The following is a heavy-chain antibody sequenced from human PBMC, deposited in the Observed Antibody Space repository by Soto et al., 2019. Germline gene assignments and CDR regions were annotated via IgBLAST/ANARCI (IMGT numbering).Heavy chain of an antibody. Sequence: SETLSLTCSVSGGFLSDYYWSWIRQSPEKGLEWVGYIYYSGSTNYNPSLRSRVTISVDTSKNQFSLRLKSVTAADTAVYYCARVGCSGSSCFFGSSENYGFDVWGPGTTVTVSS. V-gene: IGHV4-59*01. CDR1: GGFLSDYY. D-gene: IGHD2-15*01. J-gene: IGHJ6*02. CDR2: IYYSGST. CDR3: ARVGCSGSSCFFGSSENYGFDV.